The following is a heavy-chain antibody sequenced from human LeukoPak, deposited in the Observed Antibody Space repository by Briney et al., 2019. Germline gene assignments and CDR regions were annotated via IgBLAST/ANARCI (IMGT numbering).Heavy chain of an antibody. CDR3: ARDQGGGYSYEDAFDI. J-gene: IGHJ3*02. D-gene: IGHD5-18*01. V-gene: IGHV3-64*01. CDR2: ISSNGGST. Sequence: GGSLRLSCAASGFTFSSYAMHWVRQAPGKGLEYVSAISSNGGSTYYANSVKGRFTISRDNSKNTLYLQMGSLRAEDMAVYYCARDQGGGYSYEDAFDIWGQGTMVTVSP. CDR1: GFTFSSYA.